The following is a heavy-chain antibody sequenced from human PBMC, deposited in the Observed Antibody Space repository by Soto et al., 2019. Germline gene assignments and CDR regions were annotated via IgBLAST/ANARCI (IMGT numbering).Heavy chain of an antibody. CDR2: IYSGGHT. J-gene: IGHJ4*02. V-gene: IGHV3-53*01. CDR3: ERWVSYFDDLTNSLNLYYFDY. Sequence: PGGSLRLSCAASGFTVSSNYMSWVRQTPGKGLEWVSLIYSGGHTSYADSVKGRFTTSRDDSKNTVFLQMSSLRAEDTAVYYCERWVSYFDDLTNSLNLYYFDYWVLGTLVTVSS. D-gene: IGHD3-9*01. CDR1: GFTVSSNY.